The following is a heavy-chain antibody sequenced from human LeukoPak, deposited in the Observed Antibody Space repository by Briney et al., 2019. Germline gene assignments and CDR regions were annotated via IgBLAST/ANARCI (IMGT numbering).Heavy chain of an antibody. J-gene: IGHJ3*02. CDR3: ANPPRPDDYVWGSYRYPDAFDI. V-gene: IGHV3-48*03. CDR2: ISSSGSTI. D-gene: IGHD3-16*02. Sequence: PGGSLRLSCAASGFTFGSYEMNWVRQAPGKGLEWVSYISSSGSTIYYADYVKGRFTISRDNSKNALYLQMNSLRAEDTAVYYCANPPRPDDYVWGSYRYPDAFDIWGQGTMVTVSS. CDR1: GFTFGSYE.